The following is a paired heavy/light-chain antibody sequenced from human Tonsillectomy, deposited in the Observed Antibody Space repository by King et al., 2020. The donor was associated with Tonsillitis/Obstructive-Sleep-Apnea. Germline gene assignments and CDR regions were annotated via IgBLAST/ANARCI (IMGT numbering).Light chain of an antibody. CDR3: QQYISYPYT. J-gene: IGKJ2*01. CDR2: KAS. CDR1: ESISIW. Sequence: DIQMTQSPSTLSASIGDRVTITCRASESISIWLAWYQQKPGQAPNLLMYKASSLESGVPSRFSGSGSGTQFTLTISSLQPDDFATYHCQQYISYPYTFGQGTKLEIK. V-gene: IGKV1-5*03.
Heavy chain of an antibody. CDR1: GGSITSYY. CDR2: ISYTGST. J-gene: IGHJ6*02. Sequence: QVHLQESGPGPVKFSETLSLTCTVSGGSITSYYWSWIRQAPGKGLEWIGYISYTGSTNYNPSLKSRVTMSVDTSKNQFSLKVTSVTAADTAMYYCARHLGLQHFYGMDVWGQGTTVTVSS. V-gene: IGHV4-59*08. CDR3: ARHLGLQHFYGMDV. D-gene: IGHD1-1*01.